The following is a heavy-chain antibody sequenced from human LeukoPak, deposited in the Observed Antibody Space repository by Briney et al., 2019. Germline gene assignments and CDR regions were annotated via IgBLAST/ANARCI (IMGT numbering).Heavy chain of an antibody. J-gene: IGHJ4*02. CDR3: ARGYDILTGYSTFDY. CDR1: GYTLTELS. D-gene: IGHD3-9*01. Sequence: ASVKVSCKVSGYTLTELSMHWVRQAPGKGLEWMGGFDPEDGETIYAQKFQGRVTMTEDTSTNTAYMELSSLRSEDTAVYYCARGYDILTGYSTFDYWGQGTLVTVSS. V-gene: IGHV1-24*01. CDR2: FDPEDGET.